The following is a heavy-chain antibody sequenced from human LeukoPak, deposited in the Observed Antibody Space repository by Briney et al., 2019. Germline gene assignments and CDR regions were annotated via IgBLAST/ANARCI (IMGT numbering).Heavy chain of an antibody. Sequence: GGSLRLSCAASGFTFSSYEMNWVRQAPGKGLEWGSYISSSGNNIEYADSLKGRFTISRDNPTNSLYLQMNSLRAEDTAVYYCARKGSSCWYMDYFDYWGQGALVTVSS. CDR2: ISSSGNNI. J-gene: IGHJ4*02. V-gene: IGHV3-48*03. D-gene: IGHD6-19*01. CDR1: GFTFSSYE. CDR3: ARKGSSCWYMDYFDY.